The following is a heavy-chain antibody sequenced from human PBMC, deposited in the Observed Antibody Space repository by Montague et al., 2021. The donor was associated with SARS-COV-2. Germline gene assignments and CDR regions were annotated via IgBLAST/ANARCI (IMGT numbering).Heavy chain of an antibody. CDR3: AREDYYGSGSDHFSGWFDP. J-gene: IGHJ5*02. CDR1: GGSISSGGYY. V-gene: IGHV4-31*03. Sequence: TLSLTCTVPGGSISSGGYYWSWIRQHPGKGLEWIGYIYYSGSTYYNPSLKSRVTISVDTSKNQFSLKLSSVTAADMAVYYCAREDYYGSGSDHFSGWFDPWGQGTLVTASS. D-gene: IGHD3-10*01. CDR2: IYYSGST.